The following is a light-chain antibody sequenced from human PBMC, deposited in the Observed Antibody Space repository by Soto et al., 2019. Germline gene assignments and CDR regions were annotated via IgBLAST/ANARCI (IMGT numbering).Light chain of an antibody. V-gene: IGKV3-20*01. J-gene: IGKJ1*01. CDR1: QSVSNY. Sequence: EFVLTQSPGTLSLSPGERATLSCRASQSVSNYLAWYQQKPGQAPRLLMYGASIRAAGVPDRFSGSGSGTEFTLTISRLEPEDFTVYYCHHYETFGQGTKVDIK. CDR3: HHYET. CDR2: GAS.